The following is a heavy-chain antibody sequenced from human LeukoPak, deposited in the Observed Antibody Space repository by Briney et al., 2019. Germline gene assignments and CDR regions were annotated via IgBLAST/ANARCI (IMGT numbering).Heavy chain of an antibody. Sequence: GGSLRLSCAASGFTFSSYSMNWVRQAPGKGLEWVSSISSSSSYIYYADSVKGRFTISRDNAKNSLYLQMNSLRAEDTAVYYCARGDVVVPAAGEETFNWYFDLWGRGTLVTVSS. V-gene: IGHV3-21*04. CDR3: ARGDVVVPAAGEETFNWYFDL. CDR1: GFTFSSYS. J-gene: IGHJ2*01. D-gene: IGHD2-2*01. CDR2: ISSSSSYI.